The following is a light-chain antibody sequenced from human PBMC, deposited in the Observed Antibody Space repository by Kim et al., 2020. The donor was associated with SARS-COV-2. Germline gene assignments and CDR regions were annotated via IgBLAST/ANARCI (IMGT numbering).Light chain of an antibody. CDR3: QQSYSTPYT. J-gene: IGKJ2*01. CDR1: QRISSY. CDR2: AAS. Sequence: SASVRDRVTITCRASQRISSYLNWYRQKPGKAPKLLIYAASNLQSGVPSGFSGSGSGTDFTLTISSLQPEDFATYYCQQSYSTPYTFGQGTKLEI. V-gene: IGKV1-39*01.